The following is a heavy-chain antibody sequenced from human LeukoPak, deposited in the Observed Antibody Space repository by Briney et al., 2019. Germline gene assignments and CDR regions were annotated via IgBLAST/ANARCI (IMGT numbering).Heavy chain of an antibody. Sequence: GGSLRLSCAASGFTFSYYSMNWVRQAPGKGLEWVSSISSSSSYIYYADSVKGRFTISRDNAKNSLYLQMNSLRAEDTAVYYCARDINGVALSDAFDIWGQGTMVTVSS. D-gene: IGHD2-8*01. J-gene: IGHJ3*02. V-gene: IGHV3-21*01. CDR3: ARDINGVALSDAFDI. CDR1: GFTFSYYS. CDR2: ISSSSSYI.